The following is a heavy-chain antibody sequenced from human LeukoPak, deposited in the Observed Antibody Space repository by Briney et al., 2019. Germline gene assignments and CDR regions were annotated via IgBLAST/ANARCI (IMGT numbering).Heavy chain of an antibody. Sequence: ASVKVSCKASGYTFTAYFIHWVRQAPGQGLEWMGWIHPKTGGTYYAQEFQGRVTVTRDKSISTAYMELRSLRSDDTAMYYCARAQLLEWFPPKSQMDVWGKGTTVTVSS. CDR1: GYTFTAYF. D-gene: IGHD3-3*01. CDR2: IHPKTGGT. J-gene: IGHJ6*04. V-gene: IGHV1-2*02. CDR3: ARAQLLEWFPPKSQMDV.